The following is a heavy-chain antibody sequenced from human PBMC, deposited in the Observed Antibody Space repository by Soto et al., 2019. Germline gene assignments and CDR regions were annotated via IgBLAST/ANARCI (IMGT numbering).Heavy chain of an antibody. Sequence: ASVKVSCKASGYSFITYDINWVRQAAGQGLEWMGWMNPTSGRTGCAQKFQGRLTMTMDTSSSTAYMELSSLTSDDTAVYYCARAAHPSDYCSGGSCYSGAFDIWGQGTMVTVSS. CDR3: ARAAHPSDYCSGGSCYSGAFDI. J-gene: IGHJ3*02. CDR2: MNPTSGRT. CDR1: GYSFITYD. V-gene: IGHV1-8*01. D-gene: IGHD2-15*01.